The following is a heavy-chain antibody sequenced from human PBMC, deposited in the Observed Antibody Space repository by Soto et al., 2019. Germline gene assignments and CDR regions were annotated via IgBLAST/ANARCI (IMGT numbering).Heavy chain of an antibody. J-gene: IGHJ4*02. Sequence: QVQLVQSGAEVKKPGASVMVSCKASGYTFVAKYMHWVRQAPGQGLEWMGWINPRTGETKYAQRFQGCVTMTRDTSITTVYMDLSGLGFDDTAVYYCARDGGRGWDFDHRGQGTLVTVSS. V-gene: IGHV1-2*04. D-gene: IGHD3-10*01. CDR1: GYTFVAKY. CDR2: INPRTGET. CDR3: ARDGGRGWDFDH.